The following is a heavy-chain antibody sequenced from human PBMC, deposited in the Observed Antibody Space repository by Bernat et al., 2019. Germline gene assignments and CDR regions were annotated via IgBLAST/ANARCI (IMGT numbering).Heavy chain of an antibody. V-gene: IGHV3-33*01. CDR3: AREWGTVIDS. CDR1: GFTFSSYG. J-gene: IGHJ4*02. CDR2: IWYDGSNK. Sequence: VQLVESGGGVVQPGRSLRLSCAASGFTFSSYGMHWVRQAPGKGLEWVAVIWYDGSNKYYADSVKGRFTISRDSSKSTLYLQMNSLRAEDTAVYYCAREWGTVIDSWGQGTLVTVSS. D-gene: IGHD3-16*01.